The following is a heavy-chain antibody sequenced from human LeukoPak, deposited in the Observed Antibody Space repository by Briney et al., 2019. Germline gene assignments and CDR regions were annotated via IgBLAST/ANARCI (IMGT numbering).Heavy chain of an antibody. CDR2: IYYSGST. CDR1: GGSISSYY. V-gene: IGHV4-59*08. D-gene: IGHD6-13*01. J-gene: IGHJ4*02. CDR3: ARLAAAGSPIDY. Sequence: SETLSLTCTVSGGSISSYYWSWIRQPPGKGLEWIGYIYYSGSTNYNPSLKSRVTISVDTSKNQFSLKLSSVTAADTAVYYCARLAAAGSPIDYWGQGTLVTVSS.